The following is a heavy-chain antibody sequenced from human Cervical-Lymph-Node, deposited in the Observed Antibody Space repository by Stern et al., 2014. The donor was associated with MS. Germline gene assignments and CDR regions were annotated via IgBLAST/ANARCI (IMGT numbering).Heavy chain of an antibody. CDR3: DNSAAVPSGMDV. CDR1: GGTFSSYA. CDR2: IIPIFVTT. D-gene: IGHD2/OR15-2a*01. J-gene: IGHJ6*02. Sequence: VQLVESGAXXXXXGSSVKVSCNASGGTFSSYAINWVRQAPGQGLECMGGIIPIFVTTNYAQKFQSRVTITADEYTRTASLRQSTLRSEDAAVYYCDNSAAVPSGMDVWGQGTTVTVPS. V-gene: IGHV1-69*01.